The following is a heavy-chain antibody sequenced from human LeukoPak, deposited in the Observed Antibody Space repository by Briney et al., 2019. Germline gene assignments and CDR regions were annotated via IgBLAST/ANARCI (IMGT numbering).Heavy chain of an antibody. CDR1: GGSISSGGYF. CDR2: IYHSGST. D-gene: IGHD3-16*02. CDR3: ARRLYSSGDY. Sequence: SQTLSLICAVSGGSISSGGYFWSWIRQPPGRGLEWIGYIYHSGSTYYNPSLKSRVTISVDRSKNQFSLKLSSVPAADTAVYYCARRLYSSGDYWGQGTLVTVSS. V-gene: IGHV4-30-2*01. J-gene: IGHJ4*02.